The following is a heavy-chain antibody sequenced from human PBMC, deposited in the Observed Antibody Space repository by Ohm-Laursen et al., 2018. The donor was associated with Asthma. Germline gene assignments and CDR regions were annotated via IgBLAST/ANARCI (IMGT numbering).Heavy chain of an antibody. J-gene: IGHJ6*02. CDR3: ARDPSLYPPYGMDV. CDR2: IYYSGGT. V-gene: IGHV4-31*03. CDR1: GGSISSGGYY. D-gene: IGHD2-2*02. Sequence: TLSLTCTVSGGSISSGGYYWSWIRQHPGKGLEWIGYIYYSGGTYYNPSLKSRVTISVDTSKNQFSLKLSSVTAADTAVYYCARDPSLYPPYGMDVWGQGTTVTVSS.